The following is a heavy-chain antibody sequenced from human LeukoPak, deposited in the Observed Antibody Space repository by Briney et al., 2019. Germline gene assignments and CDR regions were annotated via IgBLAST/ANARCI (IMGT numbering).Heavy chain of an antibody. J-gene: IGHJ6*03. D-gene: IGHD2-2*01. V-gene: IGHV5-51*01. CDR3: ARSSEYCSSTSCHGVPPYYYYMDV. CDR2: IYPGDSDT. Sequence: GESLKISCKGSGYSFTSYWIGWVRQMPGKGLEWMGIIYPGDSDTRYSPSFQGQVTISADKSISTVYLQWSSLRASDTAMYYCARSSEYCSSTSCHGVPPYYYYMDVWGKGTTVTVSS. CDR1: GYSFTSYW.